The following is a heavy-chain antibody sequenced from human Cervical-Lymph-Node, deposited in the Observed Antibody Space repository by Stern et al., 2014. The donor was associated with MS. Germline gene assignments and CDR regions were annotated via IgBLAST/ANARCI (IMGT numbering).Heavy chain of an antibody. Sequence: VQLVESGPGLVKPSETLSLTCTVSGGSISSSSYYWGWIRQPPGKGLEWIGSIYYSGSTYYNPSLKSRVTISVDTYKNTLSLKLSFVTAADTAVYYCARLGWGYTYGFDYWGQGTLVTVSS. CDR1: GGSISSSSYY. CDR3: ARLGWGYTYGFDY. D-gene: IGHD5-18*01. J-gene: IGHJ4*02. CDR2: IYYSGST. V-gene: IGHV4-39*01.